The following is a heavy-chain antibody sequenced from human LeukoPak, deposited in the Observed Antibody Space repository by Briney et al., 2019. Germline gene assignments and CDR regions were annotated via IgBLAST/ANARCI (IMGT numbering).Heavy chain of an antibody. J-gene: IGHJ4*02. CDR3: ARGPYSGGWYGLDY. Sequence: ASVTVSCTASGYSFTYYYIYWVRQAPGQGLEWMGLINPSGGSTKYAQNFQGRVTMTWDSSTSTVCMELSSLRSGDTAMYYCARGPYSGGWYGLDYWGQGTLVTVSS. D-gene: IGHD6-19*01. V-gene: IGHV1-46*01. CDR2: INPSGGST. CDR1: GYSFTYYY.